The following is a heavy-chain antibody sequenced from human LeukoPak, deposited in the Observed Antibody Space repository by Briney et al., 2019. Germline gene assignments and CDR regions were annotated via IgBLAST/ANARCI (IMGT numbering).Heavy chain of an antibody. J-gene: IGHJ4*02. D-gene: IGHD1-26*01. V-gene: IGHV3-74*01. CDR1: GFTFSSNW. Sequence: GGSLRLSCAASGFTFSSNWMHWVRQAPGKGLVWISLISGDGSSTSYADSVKGRFTISRDNAKNTLYLQMNSLRAEDTAVYYCARERERHLDYWGQGTLVTVSS. CDR2: ISGDGSST. CDR3: ARERERHLDY.